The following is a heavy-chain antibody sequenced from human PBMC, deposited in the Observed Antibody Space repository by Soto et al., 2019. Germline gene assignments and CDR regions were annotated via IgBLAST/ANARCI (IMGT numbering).Heavy chain of an antibody. J-gene: IGHJ4*02. Sequence: QITLKESGPTLVKPTQTLTLTCTFSGFSLSTSRVGVGWIRQPPGKALEWLALIYWDDDKRYSPSLKNRLTIXKXTXTNQAVLTMTNTDPVDTATYYCAHTSGGGNSACFDYWGQGTLVTVSS. V-gene: IGHV2-5*02. D-gene: IGHD2-21*02. CDR1: GFSLSTSRVG. CDR3: AHTSGGGNSACFDY. CDR2: IYWDDDK.